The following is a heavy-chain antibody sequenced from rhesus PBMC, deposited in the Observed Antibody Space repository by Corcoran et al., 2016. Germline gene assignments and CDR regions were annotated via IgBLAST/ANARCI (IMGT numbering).Heavy chain of an antibody. J-gene: IGHJ4*01. Sequence: EVQLVESGGGLVQPGGSLRLSCAASGFTFSSYGMSWVRQAPGKGLAWVSYISNGGGSTYYADSVKGRFTSSRDNSKNTLSLQMNSLRPEDTAVYFCAKGAYTSGWSCDYWGQGVLVTVSS. CDR2: ISNGGGST. D-gene: IGHD6S26*01. CDR3: AKGAYTSGWSCDY. V-gene: IGHV3S5*01. CDR1: GFTFSSYG.